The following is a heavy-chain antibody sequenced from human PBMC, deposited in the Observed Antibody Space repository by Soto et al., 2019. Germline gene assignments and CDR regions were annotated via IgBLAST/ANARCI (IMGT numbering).Heavy chain of an antibody. CDR2: IRSKANSYAT. V-gene: IGHV3-73*01. CDR1: GFTFSGSA. J-gene: IGHJ5*02. CDR3: FKGPWFDP. Sequence: GGSLRLSCAASGFTFSGSAMHWVRQASGKGLEWVGRIRSKANSYATAYAASVKGRFTISRDDSKNTAYLQMNSLKTEDTAVYYCFKGPWFDPWGQGTLVTVSS.